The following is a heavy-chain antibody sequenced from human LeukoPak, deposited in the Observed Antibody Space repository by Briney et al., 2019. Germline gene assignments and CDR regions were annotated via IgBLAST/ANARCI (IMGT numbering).Heavy chain of an antibody. CDR1: GGSIRSFY. CDR2: IYYSGST. J-gene: IGHJ4*02. D-gene: IGHD2-2*03. Sequence: TSETLSLTCTVSGGSIRSFYWSWIGQPPGKGLEWIGYIYYSGSTKYNPSLKSRVTISVDTSKNQFSLKLSSVTAPDTALYYCARHYDGYCSSTSCYGNWGQGTLVTVSS. V-gene: IGHV4-59*08. CDR3: ARHYDGYCSSTSCYGN.